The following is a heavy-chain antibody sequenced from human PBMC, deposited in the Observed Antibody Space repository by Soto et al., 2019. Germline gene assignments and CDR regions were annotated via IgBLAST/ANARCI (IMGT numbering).Heavy chain of an antibody. CDR2: IIPIFDTA. D-gene: IGHD1-1*01. CDR1: EGTFSDFT. J-gene: IGHJ6*02. CDR3: ARNGTQTGYSYGMDV. V-gene: IGHV1-69*01. Sequence: QVKLVQSGAELRKPGSSVKVSCKASEGTFSDFTINWVQQAPGQRLEWMGGIIPIFDTANYAEKFQGRVTITADESTSTSFMEVSSLRSEDTAVYYCARNGTQTGYSYGMDVWGQGTMVTVSS.